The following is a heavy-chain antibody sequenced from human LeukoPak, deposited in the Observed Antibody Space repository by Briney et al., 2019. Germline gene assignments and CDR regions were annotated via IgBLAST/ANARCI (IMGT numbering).Heavy chain of an antibody. Sequence: PGGSLRLSCAASGLTFTKAWMTWVRQAPGEGLEWVGRIKSNTDGGTTDYAAPVKGRFTISRDDSKNTLYLQMNSLKTEDTAVYYCARGHYGMDVWGQGTTVTVSS. J-gene: IGHJ6*02. CDR1: GLTFTKAW. CDR2: IKSNTDGGTT. V-gene: IGHV3-15*01. CDR3: ARGHYGMDV.